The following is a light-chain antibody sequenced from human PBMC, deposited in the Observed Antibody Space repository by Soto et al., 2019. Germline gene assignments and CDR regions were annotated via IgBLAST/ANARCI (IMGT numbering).Light chain of an antibody. CDR3: CSYAGSYTLV. J-gene: IGLJ2*01. V-gene: IGLV2-11*01. CDR2: DVS. CDR1: SSDIGGYNY. Sequence: QSALTQPRSVSESPGQSVTISCTGTSSDIGGYNYVSWYQQHPGKAPKVMIYDVSKRPSGVPDRFSGSKSGNTASLTISGLQADDEADYYCCSYAGSYTLVFGGGTKLTVL.